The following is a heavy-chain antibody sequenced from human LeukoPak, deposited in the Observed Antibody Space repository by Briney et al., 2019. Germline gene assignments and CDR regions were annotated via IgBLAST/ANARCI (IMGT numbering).Heavy chain of an antibody. CDR1: GGSFSGYY. D-gene: IGHD3-22*01. CDR2: INHSGST. V-gene: IGHV4-34*01. CDR3: ARRSCKGTTYYYDSSGYPYAFDI. Sequence: SETLSLTCAVYGGSFSGYYWSWIRQPPGKGLEWIGEINHSGSTNYNPSLKSRVTISVDTSKNQFSLKLSSVTAADTAVYYCARRSCKGTTYYYDSSGYPYAFDIWGQGTMVTVSS. J-gene: IGHJ3*02.